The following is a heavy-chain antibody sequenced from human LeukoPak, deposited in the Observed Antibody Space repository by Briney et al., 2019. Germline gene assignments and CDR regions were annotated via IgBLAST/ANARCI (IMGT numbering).Heavy chain of an antibody. CDR2: INSDGRST. J-gene: IGHJ4*02. CDR1: GFTFSTSW. Sequence: GGSLRLSCAASGFTFSTSWMHWVLQVPGKGLVWVSRINSDGRSTDYADSVKGRFTISRDNTKNTLYLQMNSLRVEDTAMYYCAHTVWSGNYFDYWGQGTLVTVSS. V-gene: IGHV3-74*01. D-gene: IGHD3-3*01. CDR3: AHTVWSGNYFDY.